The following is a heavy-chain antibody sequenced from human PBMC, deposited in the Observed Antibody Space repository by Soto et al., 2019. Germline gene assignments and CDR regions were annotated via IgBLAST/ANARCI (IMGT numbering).Heavy chain of an antibody. J-gene: IGHJ6*02. V-gene: IGHV5-10-1*01. CDR1: GYSFTSYW. CDR2: IDPSDSYT. Sequence: GESLKISCKGSGYSFTSYWITWVRQMPGKGLEWMGRIDPSDSYTNYSPSFQGHVTISADKSISTAYLQWSSLKASDTAMYYCARRPAGTYYCYGMDVWGQGTTVTVSS. CDR3: ARRPAGTYYCYGMDV. D-gene: IGHD6-13*01.